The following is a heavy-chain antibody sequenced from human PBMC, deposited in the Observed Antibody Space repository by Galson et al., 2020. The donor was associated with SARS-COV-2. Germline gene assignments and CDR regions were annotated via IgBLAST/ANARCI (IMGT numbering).Heavy chain of an antibody. V-gene: IGHV4-34*01. CDR1: GGSFSGYS. CDR3: ARGRVGVVPAPILGLGPYYDYYAMDV. CDR2: IDHRGRS. D-gene: IGHD2-2*01. J-gene: IGHJ6*02. Sequence: ETSETLSLTCAVYGGSFSGYSWTWIRQPPGKGLDWIADIDHRGRSNQNPSLRPRITVSVDTSKNQFSLKVTSVTAAETGVYYCARGRVGVVPAPILGLGPYYDYYAMDVWGQGTTITVSS.